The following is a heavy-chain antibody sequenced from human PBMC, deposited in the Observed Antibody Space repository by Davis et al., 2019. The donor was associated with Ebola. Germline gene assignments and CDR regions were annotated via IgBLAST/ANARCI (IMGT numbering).Heavy chain of an antibody. D-gene: IGHD6-13*01. Sequence: GSLTLSCAASGFTFSSYAIRWVRQAPGRGLEWVSTTSSGGSTTYYADSVKGRFTISRDNSKNTLYLQMNSLRVDDTAVYYCAKARSSWTPFDYWGQGTLVTVSS. J-gene: IGHJ4*02. V-gene: IGHV3-23*01. CDR1: GFTFSSYA. CDR3: AKARSSWTPFDY. CDR2: TSSGGSTT.